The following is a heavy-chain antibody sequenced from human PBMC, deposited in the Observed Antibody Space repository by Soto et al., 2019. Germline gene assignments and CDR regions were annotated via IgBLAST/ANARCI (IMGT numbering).Heavy chain of an antibody. CDR2: ISYDGSNK. CDR1: GFTFSSYA. V-gene: IGHV3-30-3*01. D-gene: IGHD1-26*01. J-gene: IGHJ4*02. Sequence: QVQLVESGGGVVQPGRSLRLSCAASGFTFSSYAMHWVRQAPGKGLEWVAVISYDGSNKYYADSVKGRFTISRDNSKKARCVQWSSGRAEDTAVYYCARELWGVRWELPTRRLDYWGEGTLVTVSS. CDR3: ARELWGVRWELPTRRLDY.